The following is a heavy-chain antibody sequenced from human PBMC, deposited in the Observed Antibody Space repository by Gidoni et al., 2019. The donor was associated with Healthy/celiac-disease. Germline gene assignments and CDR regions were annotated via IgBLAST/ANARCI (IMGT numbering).Heavy chain of an antibody. CDR2: IKQDGTEK. V-gene: IGHV3-7*01. Sequence: EVQLVESGGGLVQPGGSLRLSCAASGFTFSNYWMNWFRQAPGKGLGWVANIKQDGTEKYYVDSVKGRFTISRDNAKNSLYLQMNSLRAEDTAVYYCARVDYWGQGTLVTVSS. CDR3: ARVDY. CDR1: GFTFSNYW. J-gene: IGHJ4*02.